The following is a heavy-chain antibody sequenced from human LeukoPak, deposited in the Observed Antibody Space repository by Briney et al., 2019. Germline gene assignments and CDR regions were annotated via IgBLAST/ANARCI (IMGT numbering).Heavy chain of an antibody. J-gene: IGHJ4*02. Sequence: PGGSLRLSCAASGFTFSSYWMSWVRQAPGKGLEWVSSISSSSSYIYYADSVKGRFTISRDNAKNSLYLQMNSLRADDTAVYYCARVAEAAAFDYWGQGTLVTVSS. CDR2: ISSSSSYI. CDR3: ARVAEAAAFDY. CDR1: GFTFSSYW. D-gene: IGHD6-13*01. V-gene: IGHV3-21*01.